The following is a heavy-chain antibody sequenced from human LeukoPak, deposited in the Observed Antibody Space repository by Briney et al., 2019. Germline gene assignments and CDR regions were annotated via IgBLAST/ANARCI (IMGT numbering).Heavy chain of an antibody. D-gene: IGHD3-16*02. CDR2: ISVSGGST. J-gene: IGHJ4*02. CDR3: AKVLGLRVWGNYRPPVFDY. V-gene: IGHV3-23*01. CDR1: GFTFSSHS. Sequence: GGSLRLSCVASGFTFSSHSMSWVRQAPGKGLEWVSCISVSGGSTYYACSVKGRFTISRANTKNTLPLQIYILRAEDTAVYYCAKVLGLRVWGNYRPPVFDYWGQGTLVSVYS.